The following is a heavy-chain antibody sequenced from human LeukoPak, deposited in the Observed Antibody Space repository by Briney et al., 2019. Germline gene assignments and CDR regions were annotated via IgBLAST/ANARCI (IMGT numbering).Heavy chain of an antibody. D-gene: IGHD3-10*01. Sequence: WEPLSLPCSVSGGSFSSYYWSWIRQPPGKGLEWIGYIYYSGCTNYNPSLKSRVTISVDTSKNQFSLKLRSVTAADAAVYYCAREIRGGGGMDVWGQGTTVTVSS. CDR3: AREIRGGGGMDV. J-gene: IGHJ6*02. V-gene: IGHV4-59*13. CDR1: GGSFSSYY. CDR2: IYYSGCT.